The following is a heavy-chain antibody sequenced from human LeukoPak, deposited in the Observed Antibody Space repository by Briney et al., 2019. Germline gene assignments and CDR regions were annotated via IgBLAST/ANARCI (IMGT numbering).Heavy chain of an antibody. CDR1: GYTLTELG. CDR3: ATDRVRLGLGIPVPGREMGALEM. CDR2: FNPEDGET. J-gene: IGHJ3*02. D-gene: IGHD6-19*01. Sequence: ASVKVSCKVSGYTLTELGMHWVRQTPGRGLEWMGGFNPEDGETVYAETFQDRVTMTEDTSTDTAYMELSSLRSEDPAVYYCATDRVRLGLGIPVPGREMGALEMWGQGTMVTVSS. V-gene: IGHV1-24*01.